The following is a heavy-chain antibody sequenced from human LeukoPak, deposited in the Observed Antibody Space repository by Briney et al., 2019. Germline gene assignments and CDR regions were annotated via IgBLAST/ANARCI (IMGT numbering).Heavy chain of an antibody. Sequence: SETLSLTCAVYGGSFSGYYWSWIRQPPGKGLEWIGEINHSGSTNYNPSLKSRVTISVDTSKNQLSLKLSSVTAADTAVYYCARGGVVVPAAISLSVYYYYGMDVWGQGTTVTVSS. CDR3: ARGGVVVPAAISLSVYYYYGMDV. CDR2: INHSGST. V-gene: IGHV4-34*01. CDR1: GGSFSGYY. J-gene: IGHJ6*02. D-gene: IGHD2-2*01.